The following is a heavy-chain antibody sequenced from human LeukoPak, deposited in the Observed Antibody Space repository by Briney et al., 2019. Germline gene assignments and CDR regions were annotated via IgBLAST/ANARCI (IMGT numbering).Heavy chain of an antibody. D-gene: IGHD3-10*01. V-gene: IGHV3-74*03. Sequence: GGSLRLSCAASGFTFSSYWMHWIRQSPGKGLLWVSRINGDGSTTTYADSVKGRFTISRDSAENSLYLQMNDLRAEDTAVYYCARDLYFYGSGNFVPGLPDYWGQGTLVTVSS. CDR1: GFTFSSYW. CDR3: ARDLYFYGSGNFVPGLPDY. J-gene: IGHJ4*02. CDR2: INGDGSTT.